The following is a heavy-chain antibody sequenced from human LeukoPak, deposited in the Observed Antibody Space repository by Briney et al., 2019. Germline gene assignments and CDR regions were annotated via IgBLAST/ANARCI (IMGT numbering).Heavy chain of an antibody. CDR3: ARDTYDILTGYFSDTTYYGMDV. CDR2: ISSSSSYI. Sequence: GGSLRLSCAASGFTFSSYSMNWVRQAPGKGLEWVSSISSSSSYIYYADSVKGRFTISRDNAKNSLYLQMNSLRAEDTAVYYCARDTYDILTGYFSDTTYYGMDVWGHGTTVTVSS. D-gene: IGHD3-9*01. CDR1: GFTFSSYS. V-gene: IGHV3-21*01. J-gene: IGHJ6*02.